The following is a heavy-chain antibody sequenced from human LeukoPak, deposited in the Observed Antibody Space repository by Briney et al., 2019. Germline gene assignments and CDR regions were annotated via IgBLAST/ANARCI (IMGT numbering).Heavy chain of an antibody. CDR3: ARESERWLAN. D-gene: IGHD5-24*01. CDR2: IGSSSSYI. CDR1: GFTFSSYS. V-gene: IGHV3-21*01. J-gene: IGHJ4*02. Sequence: GGSLRLSCAASGFTFSSYSMNWVRQAPGKGLEWVSSIGSSSSYIYYADSVKGRFTISRDNAKNSLYLQMNSLRAEDTAVYYCARESERWLANWDQGTLVTVSS.